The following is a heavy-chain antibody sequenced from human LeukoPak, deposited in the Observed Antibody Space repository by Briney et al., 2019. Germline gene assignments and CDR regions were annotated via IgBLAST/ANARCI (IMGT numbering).Heavy chain of an antibody. CDR1: GFTFSSYA. V-gene: IGHV3-23*01. Sequence: GGSLRLSCAASGFTFSSYAMSWVRQAPGKGLEWVSAISGSGGSTYYADSVKGRFTISRDNSKNTLYLQMNSLRAEDTAVYYCARGSALLAVATYFDYWGQGTLVTVSS. J-gene: IGHJ4*02. CDR2: ISGSGGST. CDR3: ARGSALLAVATYFDY. D-gene: IGHD6-19*01.